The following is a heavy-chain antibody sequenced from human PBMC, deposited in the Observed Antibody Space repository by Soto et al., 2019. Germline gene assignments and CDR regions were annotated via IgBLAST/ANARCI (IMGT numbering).Heavy chain of an antibody. CDR3: ARVMCGDCSSYYYYSMDV. CDR2: IGTTSTYI. Sequence: GGSLRLSCAASGFTFGTFTMSWVRQAPGKGLEWVSSIGTTSTYIYYADSVRGRFTISRDNAKNSLYLQMNSLRAEDTAVYFCARVMCGDCSSYYYYSMDVWGQGTTVTVSS. CDR1: GFTFGTFT. D-gene: IGHD2-21*02. J-gene: IGHJ6*02. V-gene: IGHV3-21*01.